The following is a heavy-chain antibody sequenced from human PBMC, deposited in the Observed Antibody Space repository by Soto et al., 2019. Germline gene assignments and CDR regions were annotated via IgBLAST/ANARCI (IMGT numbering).Heavy chain of an antibody. CDR1: GFTFGTYA. CDR2: ISTSGETT. V-gene: IGHV3-23*01. Sequence: EVQLLESGGGLIQPGGSLRLSCAASGFTFGTYAMSWVRRAPGKGLEWVSSISTSGETTYYADSVKGRFTISRDNSYNTLFLQMDSLRVDDAAIYYCAKDQYGSGDYGRFDFWCQGSLVTVSS. D-gene: IGHD4-17*01. J-gene: IGHJ4*02. CDR3: AKDQYGSGDYGRFDF.